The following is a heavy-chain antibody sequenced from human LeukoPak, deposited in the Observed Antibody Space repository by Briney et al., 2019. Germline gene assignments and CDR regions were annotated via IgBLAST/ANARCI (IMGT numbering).Heavy chain of an antibody. J-gene: IGHJ4*02. D-gene: IGHD3-22*01. CDR1: GGSIGSAGYY. V-gene: IGHV4-31*03. CDR2: IYYSGST. CDR3: ARDNTYYYDSSGTFDY. Sequence: SETLSLTCTISGGSIGSAGYYWSWIRQHPGKGLEWIGSIYYSGSTYYNPSLKSRVTISVDTSKNQFSLKLSSVTAADTAVYYCARDNTYYYDSSGTFDYWGQGTLVTVSS.